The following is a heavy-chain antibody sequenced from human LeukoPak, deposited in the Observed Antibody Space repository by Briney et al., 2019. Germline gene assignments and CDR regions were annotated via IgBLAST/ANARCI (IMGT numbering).Heavy chain of an antibody. V-gene: IGHV4-30-2*01. CDR3: ARDRGRDMDV. J-gene: IGHJ6*02. Sequence: SETLSLTCAVSGDSISSGASSWNWLRQPPGKGLEWIGCVFHSGSTLYNPSLKTRITMSVDRSKNQFSMKLSSVTAADTAVYYCARDRGRDMDVWGQGTTVTVSS. CDR2: VFHSGST. CDR1: GDSISSGASS. D-gene: IGHD2-15*01.